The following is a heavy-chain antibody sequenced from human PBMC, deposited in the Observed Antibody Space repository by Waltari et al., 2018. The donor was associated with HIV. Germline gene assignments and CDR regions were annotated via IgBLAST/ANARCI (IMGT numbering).Heavy chain of an antibody. CDR1: GFTFSGYG. CDR2: VWYDGKNK. CDR3: ARTPYDTSGYCFDY. V-gene: IGHV3-33*01. D-gene: IGHD3-22*01. J-gene: IGHJ4*02. Sequence: QVQLVESGGGVVQPGRSLRLSCAASGFTFSGYGMHWVRQAPGKGLDCLAVVWYDGKNKYYADSVKGRFTVSRDNSKNTLFLQMNSLRVDDTAVYYCARTPYDTSGYCFDYWGQGTLVTVS.